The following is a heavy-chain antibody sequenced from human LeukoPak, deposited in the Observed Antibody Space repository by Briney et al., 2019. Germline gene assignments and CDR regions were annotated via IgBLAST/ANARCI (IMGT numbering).Heavy chain of an antibody. CDR2: IRSSSSYI. Sequence: PGGSLRLSCAASGFTFSSYSMNWVRQAPGKGLEWVSSIRSSSSYIYYADSVKGRFIISRDNAKNALYLQMNSLRAEDTAVYSCARDGIAAAGTDYWGQGTLVTVSS. J-gene: IGHJ4*02. V-gene: IGHV3-21*01. D-gene: IGHD6-13*01. CDR1: GFTFSSYS. CDR3: ARDGIAAAGTDY.